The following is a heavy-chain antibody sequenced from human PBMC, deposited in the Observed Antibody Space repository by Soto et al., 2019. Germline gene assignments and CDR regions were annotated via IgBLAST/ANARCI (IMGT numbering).Heavy chain of an antibody. J-gene: IGHJ6*02. CDR3: AKDLHSGYDDYYYGMDV. CDR2: ISYDGSKK. D-gene: IGHD5-12*01. Sequence: QVQLVESGGGVVQPGRSLRLSCAASGFTFSSYGMHWVRQGPGKGLEWVAVISYDGSKKYYADPVKGRLTISRDNSKNTLYLQMNSLRAEDTAVYYCAKDLHSGYDDYYYGMDVWGQGTTVTVSS. CDR1: GFTFSSYG. V-gene: IGHV3-30*18.